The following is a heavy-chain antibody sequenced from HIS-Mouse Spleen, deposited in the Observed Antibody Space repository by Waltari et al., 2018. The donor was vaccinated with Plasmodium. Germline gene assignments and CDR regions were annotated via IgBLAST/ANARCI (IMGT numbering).Heavy chain of an antibody. CDR2: ISSSSNTI. D-gene: IGHD3-3*01. CDR3: ARVVTIFGVVIDY. V-gene: IGHV3-48*02. J-gene: IGHJ4*02. CDR1: GFTFSRSS. Sequence: AASGFTFSRSSMNWVRQAPGKGLDWISYISSSSNTIYYADSVKGRFTISRDNAKNSLYLQMNSLRDEDTAVYYCARVVTIFGVVIDYWGQGTLVTVSS.